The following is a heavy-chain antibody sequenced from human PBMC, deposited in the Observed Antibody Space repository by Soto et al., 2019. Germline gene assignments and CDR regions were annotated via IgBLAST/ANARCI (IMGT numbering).Heavy chain of an antibody. CDR2: INPYSGNT. J-gene: IGHJ4*02. CDR3: ARDWFGIDY. V-gene: IGHV1-18*01. Sequence: QVQLVQSGAEVKKPGASVKVSCKASGYTFTSYGISWVRQAPGQGLEWMGWINPYSGNTNYAQQLQGRVTMTTDTSTTTAYMELRSLRSDDTAVYSGARDWFGIDYWGQGTLVTVSS. D-gene: IGHD3-16*01. CDR1: GYTFTSYG.